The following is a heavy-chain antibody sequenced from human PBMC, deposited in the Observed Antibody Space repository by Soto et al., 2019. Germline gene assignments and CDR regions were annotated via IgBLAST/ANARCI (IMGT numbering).Heavy chain of an antibody. CDR3: ARAIISTNYYYYMDV. V-gene: IGHV3-48*01. CDR1: GFTFSSYS. CDR2: ISSSSSTI. J-gene: IGHJ6*03. Sequence: GGSLRLSCAASGFTFSSYSMNWVRQAPGKGLEWVSYISSSSSTIYYADSVKGRFTISRDNAKNSLYLQMNSLRAEDTAVYYCARAIISTNYYYYMDVWGKGTTVTVSS. D-gene: IGHD3-10*01.